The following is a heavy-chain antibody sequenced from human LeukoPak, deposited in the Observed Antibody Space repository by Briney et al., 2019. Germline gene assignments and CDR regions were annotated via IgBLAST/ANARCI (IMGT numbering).Heavy chain of an antibody. CDR3: ARDAERGVYYYDSSGYYYNY. J-gene: IGHJ4*02. Sequence: ASVKVSCKASGYTFTSYDINWVRQATGQGLEWMGWMNPNSGNTGYAQKFQGRVTMTRNTSISTAYMELSRLRSDDTAVYYCARDAERGVYYYDSSGYYYNYWGQGTLVTVSS. V-gene: IGHV1-8*01. D-gene: IGHD3-22*01. CDR2: MNPNSGNT. CDR1: GYTFTSYD.